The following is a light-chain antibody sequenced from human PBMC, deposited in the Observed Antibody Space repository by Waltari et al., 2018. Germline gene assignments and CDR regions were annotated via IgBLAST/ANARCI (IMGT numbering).Light chain of an antibody. Sequence: QSGLAQPASASGSPGQSITITCTGTSRDVGNSNLVPWYQQRPGKAPTLLIYEVTKRAPGTSDRFSASKSGNTASLSISGLQAQEDEADYYCCSYVGLGTYVFGTGTKVTV. CDR2: EVT. CDR1: SRDVGNSNL. CDR3: CSYVGLGTYV. V-gene: IGLV2-23*02. J-gene: IGLJ1*01.